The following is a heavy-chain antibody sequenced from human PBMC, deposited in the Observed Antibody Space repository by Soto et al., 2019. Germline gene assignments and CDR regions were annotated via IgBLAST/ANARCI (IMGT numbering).Heavy chain of an antibody. CDR1: GFTFSSYW. D-gene: IGHD3-3*01. Sequence: GGSLRLSCAASGFTFSSYWMSWVRQAPGKGLEWVANIKQDGSEKYYVDSVKGRFTISRDNAKNSLYLQMNSLRAEDTAVYYCARDPSGEYYDFWSGYLPFDPWGQGTLVTVSS. J-gene: IGHJ5*02. V-gene: IGHV3-7*01. CDR2: IKQDGSEK. CDR3: ARDPSGEYYDFWSGYLPFDP.